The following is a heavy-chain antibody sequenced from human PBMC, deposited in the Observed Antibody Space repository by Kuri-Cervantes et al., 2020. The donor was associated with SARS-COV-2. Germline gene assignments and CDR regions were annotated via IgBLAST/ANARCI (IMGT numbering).Heavy chain of an antibody. D-gene: IGHD3-10*01. Sequence: LSLTCAASGFTFSSYDMHWVRQATGKGLEWVSAIGTAGDTYYPGSVKGRFTISRENAKNSLYLQMNSLRAEDTAVYYCAKGELLWFGEQQSGGTDVWGQGTTVTVSS. CDR2: IGTAGDT. J-gene: IGHJ6*02. V-gene: IGHV3-13*01. CDR1: GFTFSSYD. CDR3: AKGELLWFGEQQSGGTDV.